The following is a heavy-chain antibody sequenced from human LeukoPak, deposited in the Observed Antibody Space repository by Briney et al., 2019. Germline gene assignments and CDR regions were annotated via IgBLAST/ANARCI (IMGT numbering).Heavy chain of an antibody. Sequence: PGGSLRLSCAASGFTFSSYEMNWVRQAPGKGLEWVSYISSSGSTIYYADSVKGRFTISRDNAKNSLYLQMNSLRAGDTAVYYCARDSSVRGVMRYWGQGTLVTVSS. CDR1: GFTFSSYE. V-gene: IGHV3-48*03. CDR3: ARDSSVRGVMRY. CDR2: ISSSGSTI. D-gene: IGHD3-10*01. J-gene: IGHJ4*02.